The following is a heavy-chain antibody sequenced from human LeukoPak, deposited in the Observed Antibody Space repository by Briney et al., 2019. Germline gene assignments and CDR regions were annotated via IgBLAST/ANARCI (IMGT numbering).Heavy chain of an antibody. Sequence: GGALRLSCAASGFTFSNYWMHWVRQDPGKGLVWVSFINPDGSTTNYADSVKGRFTISRDNAKNALFLHMNSLRAEDTAVYYCADYVDAATENTIDYWGQGTLVTVSS. CDR1: GFTFSNYW. CDR3: ADYVDAATENTIDY. V-gene: IGHV3-74*01. D-gene: IGHD6-13*01. J-gene: IGHJ4*02. CDR2: INPDGSTT.